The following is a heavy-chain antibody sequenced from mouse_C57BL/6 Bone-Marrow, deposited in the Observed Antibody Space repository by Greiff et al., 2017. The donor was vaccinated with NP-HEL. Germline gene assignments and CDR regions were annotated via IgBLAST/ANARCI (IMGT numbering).Heavy chain of an antibody. J-gene: IGHJ2*01. CDR3: TTDGSSSYYFDY. CDR1: GFNIKDDY. CDR2: IDPENGDT. Sequence: EVHLVESGAELVRPGASVKLSCTASGFNIKDDYMHWVKQRPEQGLEWIGWIDPENGDTEYASKFQGKATITADTSSNTAYLQLSSLTSEDTAVYYCTTDGSSSYYFDYWGQGTTLTVSS. D-gene: IGHD1-1*01. V-gene: IGHV14-4*01.